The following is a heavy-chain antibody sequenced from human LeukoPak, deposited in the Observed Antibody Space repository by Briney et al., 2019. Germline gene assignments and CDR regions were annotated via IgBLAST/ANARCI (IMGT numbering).Heavy chain of an antibody. CDR1: GGSISSSGYY. CDR3: ASTYSYGSYYFDY. J-gene: IGHJ4*02. Sequence: SETLSLTCTVSGGSISSSGYYWGWIRQPPGKGLEWIGSIYYSGSTYYNPSLKSRVTISVDTSKNQFSLKLSSVTAADTAVYYCASTYSYGSYYFDYWGQGTLVTVSS. V-gene: IGHV4-39*01. CDR2: IYYSGST. D-gene: IGHD5-18*01.